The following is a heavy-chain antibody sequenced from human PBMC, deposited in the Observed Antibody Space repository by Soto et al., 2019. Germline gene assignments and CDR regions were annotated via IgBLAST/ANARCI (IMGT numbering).Heavy chain of an antibody. D-gene: IGHD3-9*01. CDR2: INGGGGTT. Sequence: EVQLLESGGHLIQPGESLRLSCAASGFSFSGYTMNWVRRAQGKGLEWISGINGGGGTTYYADSVKGRFTISRDDSKNILYLQMNSPRAEDTAIYYCAKDRHPDGIWTFDYWCRGTLVTVSS. J-gene: IGHJ4*02. V-gene: IGHV3-23*01. CDR1: GFSFSGYT. CDR3: AKDRHPDGIWTFDY.